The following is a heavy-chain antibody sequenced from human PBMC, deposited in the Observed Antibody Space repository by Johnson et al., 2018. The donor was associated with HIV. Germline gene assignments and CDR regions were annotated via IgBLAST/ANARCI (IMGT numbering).Heavy chain of an antibody. V-gene: IGHV3-20*04. J-gene: IGHJ3*02. CDR3: AKGAVAGINDAFDI. CDR1: GFTFDDYG. D-gene: IGHD6-19*01. CDR2: INWTGGNT. Sequence: VQLVESGGSVVRPGGSLRLSCAVSGFTFDDYGMSWVRQAPGKGLEWVSGINWTGGNTGYVDSVKGRFTISRDNSKNSLYLQMNSLRTEDTALYYCAKGAVAGINDAFDIWGQGTMVTVSS.